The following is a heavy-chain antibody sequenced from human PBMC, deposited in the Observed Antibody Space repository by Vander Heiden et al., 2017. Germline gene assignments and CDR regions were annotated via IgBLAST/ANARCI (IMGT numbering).Heavy chain of an antibody. V-gene: IGHV1-46*01. CDR2: MNPSGGSA. CDR3: ARARTGDFDY. D-gene: IGHD7-27*01. Sequence: VQLVQSGAEVKKHGASVKGSCKASGDSFSNYYIHWVRQAPGQGLEWMGIMNPSGGSASYAQKFQGRVSMTRDTSTNTVYMEVSNLRSEDTAVYYCARARTGDFDYWGQGTLVTVSS. CDR1: GDSFSNYY. J-gene: IGHJ4*02.